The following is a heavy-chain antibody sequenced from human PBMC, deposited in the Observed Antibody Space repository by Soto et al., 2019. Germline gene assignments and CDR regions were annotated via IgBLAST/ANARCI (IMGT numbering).Heavy chain of an antibody. CDR1: GYTFTCYY. CDR3: ARDGRRITTDYYYYYGMDV. J-gene: IGHJ6*02. V-gene: IGHV1-2*04. D-gene: IGHD4-4*01. Sequence: ASVKVSCKASGYTFTCYYMHWVRQAPGQGLEWMGWINPNSGGTNYAQKFQGWVTMTRDTSISTAYMELSRLRSDDTAVYYCARDGRRITTDYYYYYGMDVWGQGTTVTVSS. CDR2: INPNSGGT.